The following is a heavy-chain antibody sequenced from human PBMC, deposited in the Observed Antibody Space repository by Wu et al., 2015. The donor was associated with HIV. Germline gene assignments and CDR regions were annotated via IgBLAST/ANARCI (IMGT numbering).Heavy chain of an antibody. V-gene: IGHV1-18*01. CDR2: ISTYNGNT. CDR3: ARSGTYYDNTLDY. J-gene: IGHJ4*02. Sequence: QVQLVQSGAEVKKPGASVKVSCKAFGYTFTSFDINWVRQAPGQGLEWMGWISTYNGNTNYAQNLQGRVTMTTDTSTSTAYMELRSLRSDDTAMYYCARSGTYYDNTLDYWGQGTLVTVSS. CDR1: GYTFTSFD. D-gene: IGHD1-26*01.